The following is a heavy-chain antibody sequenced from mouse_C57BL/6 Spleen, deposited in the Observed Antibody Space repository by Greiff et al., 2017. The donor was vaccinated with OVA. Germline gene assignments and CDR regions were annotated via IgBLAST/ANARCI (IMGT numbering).Heavy chain of an antibody. Sequence: EVQLQQSGPELVQPGASVKISCKASGYSFTDYNMNWVKQSNGKSLEWIGVINPNYGTTSYNQKFKGKATLTVDQSSSTAYMQLNSLTSEDSAVDYCARVRLGRRWYGDVWGTGTTVTVAS. CDR1: GYSFTDYN. J-gene: IGHJ1*03. CDR2: INPNYGTT. CDR3: ARVRLGRRWYGDV. D-gene: IGHD4-1*01. V-gene: IGHV1-39*01.